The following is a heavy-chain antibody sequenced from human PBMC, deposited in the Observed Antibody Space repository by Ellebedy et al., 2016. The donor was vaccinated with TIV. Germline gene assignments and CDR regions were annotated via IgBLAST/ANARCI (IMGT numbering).Heavy chain of an antibody. CDR2: VHSSGTT. CDR3: ARVAGKVTWISGMDV. V-gene: IGHV4-59*02. Sequence: SETLSLACTVSSGSVSNSYWTWIRQPPGKGLQWLGYVHSSGTTKYNSSLESRVTMSVDRSTNQISLNLRSVTASDTAMYYCARVAGKVTWISGMDVWGRGTTVTVSS. J-gene: IGHJ6*02. D-gene: IGHD1-14*01. CDR1: SGSVSNSY.